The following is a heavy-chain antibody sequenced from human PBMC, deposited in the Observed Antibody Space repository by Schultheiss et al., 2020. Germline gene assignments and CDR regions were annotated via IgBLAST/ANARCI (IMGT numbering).Heavy chain of an antibody. CDR1: GFTFSSYA. CDR3: ARSRLWGDGMDV. D-gene: IGHD3-10*01. V-gene: IGHV3-23*01. J-gene: IGHJ6*02. CDR2: ISGSGGST. Sequence: GGSLRLSCAASGFTFSSYAMSWVRQAPGKGLEWVSAISGSGGSTYYADSVKGRFTISRDNSKNTLYLQMNSLRAEDTAVYYCARSRLWGDGMDVWGQGTTVTVSS.